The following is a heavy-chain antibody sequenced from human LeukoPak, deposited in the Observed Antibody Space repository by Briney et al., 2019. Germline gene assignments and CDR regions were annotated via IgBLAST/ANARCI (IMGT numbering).Heavy chain of an antibody. V-gene: IGHV3-23*01. J-gene: IGHJ4*02. Sequence: QPGGSLRLSCAASGFTFNNYAMSWVRQAPGKGLEWVSTISGSGGSTYYADSVKGRFTISRDTAKSSLYLQMNSLRVEDTAIYYCSRVGLAARQLHDWGQGTLVTVSS. D-gene: IGHD6-6*01. CDR1: GFTFNNYA. CDR3: SRVGLAARQLHD. CDR2: ISGSGGST.